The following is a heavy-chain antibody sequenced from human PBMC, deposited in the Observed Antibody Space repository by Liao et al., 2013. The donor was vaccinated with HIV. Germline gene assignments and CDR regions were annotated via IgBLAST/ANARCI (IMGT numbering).Heavy chain of an antibody. CDR2: INHSGST. Sequence: QVQLQQWGAGLLKPSETLSLTCAVYGGSFSGYYWSWIRQPPGKGLEWIGEINHSGSTNYNPSLKSRVTISVDTSKNQFSLKLSSVTAADTAVYYCARGSGYTYGRRADFWVQGTLATVSS. CDR3: ARGSGYTYGRRADF. CDR1: GGSFSGYY. V-gene: IGHV4-34*01. D-gene: IGHD5-18*01. J-gene: IGHJ4*02.